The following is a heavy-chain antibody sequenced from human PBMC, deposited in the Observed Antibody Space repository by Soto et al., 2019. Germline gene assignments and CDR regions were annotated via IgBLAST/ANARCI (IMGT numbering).Heavy chain of an antibody. CDR1: GGTFSSYA. D-gene: IGHD5-18*01. CDR3: ARDRGYSSPEGYYYYGMDV. J-gene: IGHJ6*02. Sequence: QVQLVQSGAEVKKPGYSVKVSCKASGGTFSSYAISWVRQAPGQGLEWMGGIIPIFGTANYAQKFQGRVTITADESTSTAYMELSSLRSEDTAVYYCARDRGYSSPEGYYYYGMDVWGQGTTVTVSS. CDR2: IIPIFGTA. V-gene: IGHV1-69*12.